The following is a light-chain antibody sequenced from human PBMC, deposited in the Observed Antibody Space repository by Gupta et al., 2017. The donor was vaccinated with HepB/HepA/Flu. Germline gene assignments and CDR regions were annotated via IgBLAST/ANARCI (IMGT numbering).Light chain of an antibody. CDR3: AAWDDSLSGPV. J-gene: IGLJ2*01. CDR2: RNN. CDR1: SSNIGSNY. V-gene: IGLV1-47*01. Sequence: QSALTQPPSASGTPGQRVTISCSGSSSNIGSNYVYWYQKLPGTAPKVLIYRNNQRPSGVPDRFSGSTSGTSASLAISGLRSEDEAEYYCAAWDDSLSGPVFGGGTKLTVL.